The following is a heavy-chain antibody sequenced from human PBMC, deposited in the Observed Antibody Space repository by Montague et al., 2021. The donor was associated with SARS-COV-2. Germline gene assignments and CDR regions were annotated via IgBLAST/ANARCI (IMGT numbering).Heavy chain of an antibody. Sequence: SETLSLTCTVSGYSISSGYYWGWLRPPPGKGLEWIGSIYHGGSTYYNPSLKSRVTISVDTTKNQFSLKLSSVTAAATAVYCCAVNSNYYYYNGMDVWGQGTTVTVSS. CDR2: IYHGGST. CDR1: GYSISSGYY. J-gene: IGHJ6*02. CDR3: AVNSNYYYYNGMDV. V-gene: IGHV4-38-2*02. D-gene: IGHD4-11*01.